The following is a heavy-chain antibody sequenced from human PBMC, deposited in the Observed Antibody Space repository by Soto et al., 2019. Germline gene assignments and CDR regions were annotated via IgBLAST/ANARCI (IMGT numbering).Heavy chain of an antibody. J-gene: IGHJ4*02. CDR1: GFTFSTYW. V-gene: IGHV3-74*02. D-gene: IGHD3-10*01. CDR3: ASIPMVRGPSDY. Sequence: EVRLVESGGGLVQPGGSLRLSCAASGFTFSTYWMHWVRQAPGKGLVWVSRINGDGTTTQYADSVKGRITTTRDNAKNTLYPHITTLRGDDTAMYYCASIPMVRGPSDYWGQGTLVTVSS. CDR2: INGDGTTT.